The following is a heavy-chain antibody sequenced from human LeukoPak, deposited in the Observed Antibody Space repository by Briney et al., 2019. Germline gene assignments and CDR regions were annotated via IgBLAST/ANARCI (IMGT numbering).Heavy chain of an antibody. V-gene: IGHV3-74*01. D-gene: IGHD5-18*01. Sequence: GGSLRLSCAASGFTFSSYWMHWVRQAPGKGLVWVSRINSDGSSTRYADSVRGRFTISRDNAKNTLYLQMNSLRAEDTAVYYCARGRYSYGYPDAFDIWGQGTMVTVSS. J-gene: IGHJ3*02. CDR1: GFTFSSYW. CDR2: INSDGSST. CDR3: ARGRYSYGYPDAFDI.